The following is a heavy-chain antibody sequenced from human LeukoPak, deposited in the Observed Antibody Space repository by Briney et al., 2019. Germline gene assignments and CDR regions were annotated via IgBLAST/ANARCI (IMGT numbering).Heavy chain of an antibody. CDR1: GFTFGRYW. CDR2: IKSDGRST. CDR3: VRDNRSYNFDY. D-gene: IGHD1-26*01. V-gene: IGHV3-74*01. Sequence: GGSLRLSCAASGFTFGRYWMHWVRQAPGKGLVWVSCIKSDGRSTSTADSAKGRFTISRDNAKNTVYLQMNSLRAEDTAVYYCVRDNRSYNFDYWGQGTLVTVSS. J-gene: IGHJ4*02.